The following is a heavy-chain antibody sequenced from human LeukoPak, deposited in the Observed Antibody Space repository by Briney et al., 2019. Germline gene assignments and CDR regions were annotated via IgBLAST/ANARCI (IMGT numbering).Heavy chain of an antibody. J-gene: IGHJ4*02. CDR2: IYYSGST. V-gene: IGHV4-39*07. CDR1: GGSISSSSYY. CDR3: ARDWAE. D-gene: IGHD7-27*01. Sequence: SETLSLTCTVSGGSISSSSYYWGWIRQPPGKGLEWIGSIYYSGSTYYNPSLKSRVTISVDTSKKQFSLKLNSVTAADTAVHYCARDWAEWGQGTLVTVSS.